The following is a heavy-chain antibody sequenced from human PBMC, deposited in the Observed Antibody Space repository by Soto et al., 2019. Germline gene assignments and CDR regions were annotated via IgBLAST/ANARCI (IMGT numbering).Heavy chain of an antibody. CDR1: GFTFSNAW. D-gene: IGHD1-1*01. CDR3: TTGLTTISNNYYYYYMDV. Sequence: GGSLRLSCAASGFTFSNAWMSWVRQAPGKGLEWVGRIKSKTDGGTTDYAAPVKGRFTITRDDSKNTLYLQMNSLKTEDTAVYYCTTGLTTISNNYYYYYMDVWGKGTTVTVSS. V-gene: IGHV3-15*01. CDR2: IKSKTDGGTT. J-gene: IGHJ6*03.